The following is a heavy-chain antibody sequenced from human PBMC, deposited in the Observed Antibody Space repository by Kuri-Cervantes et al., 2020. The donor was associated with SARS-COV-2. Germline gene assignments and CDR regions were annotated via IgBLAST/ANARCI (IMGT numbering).Heavy chain of an antibody. CDR1: GYTFTSYD. D-gene: IGHD6-19*01. J-gene: IGHJ4*02. V-gene: IGHV1-8*03. CDR2: MNPNSGNT. CDR3: ARGDGMAGTTPYDY. Sequence: ASVKVSCKASGYTFTSYDINWVRQATGQGLEWMGWMNPNSGNTGYAQKFQGRVTITRNTSISTAYMELSSLRSEDTAVYYCARGDGMAGTTPYDYWGQGTLVTVSS.